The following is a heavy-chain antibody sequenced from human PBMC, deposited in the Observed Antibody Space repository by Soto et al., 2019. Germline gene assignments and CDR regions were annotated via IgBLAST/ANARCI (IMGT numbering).Heavy chain of an antibody. D-gene: IGHD4-17*01. CDR3: VRDGSKTLRDCFDP. Sequence: SETLSLTCSVSGGSMSKFYWSWIRKTAGKGLEWMGRVYATGTSDYNPSLRSRITMSVDISKKTFSLRLRSVTAADTGVYYCVRDGSKTLRDCFDPWGQGILVTVSS. J-gene: IGHJ5*02. V-gene: IGHV4-4*07. CDR1: GGSMSKFY. CDR2: VYATGTS.